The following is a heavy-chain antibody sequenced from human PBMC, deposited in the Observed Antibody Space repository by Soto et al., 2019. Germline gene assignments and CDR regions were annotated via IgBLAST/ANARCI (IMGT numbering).Heavy chain of an antibody. D-gene: IGHD1-1*01. CDR2: INPSGGST. J-gene: IGHJ3*02. Sequence: SVNVTSKASRYTFTSYYRRWVRQATGQGLELMGIINPSGGSTSYAQKFQGRVTMTRDKSTSTVYMELSSLRSEDTAVYSCAIASGTTRDAFDIWGQGTMVTVSS. V-gene: IGHV1-46*03. CDR1: RYTFTSYY. CDR3: AIASGTTRDAFDI.